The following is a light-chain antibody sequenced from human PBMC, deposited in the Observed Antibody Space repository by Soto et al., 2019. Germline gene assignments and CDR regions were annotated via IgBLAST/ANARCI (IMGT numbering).Light chain of an antibody. CDR2: AAS. CDR1: QGISSY. CDR3: QQLKSYPRT. Sequence: DIQLTQSPSFLSASVGDRVTITCRASQGISSYLAWYQQKPGKAPKLLIYAASTLQSGVPSRFSGSGSGTEFTLTISSLQPEDFATYYCQQLKSYPRTLGQGPKVEIK. V-gene: IGKV1-9*01. J-gene: IGKJ1*01.